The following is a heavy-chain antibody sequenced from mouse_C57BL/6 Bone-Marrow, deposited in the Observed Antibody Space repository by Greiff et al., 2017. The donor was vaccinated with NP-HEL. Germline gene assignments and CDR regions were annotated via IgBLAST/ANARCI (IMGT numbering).Heavy chain of an antibody. CDR2: IYPRSGNT. J-gene: IGHJ4*01. D-gene: IGHD2-1*01. CDR1: GYTFTSYG. V-gene: IGHV1-81*01. Sequence: QVQLQQSGAELARPGASVKLSCKASGYTFTSYGISWVKQRPGQGLEWIGEIYPRSGNTYYNEKFKGKATLTADKSSSTAYMELRSLTSEDSAVYVCATGGGKRDAMDYWGQGTSVTVSS. CDR3: ATGGGKRDAMDY.